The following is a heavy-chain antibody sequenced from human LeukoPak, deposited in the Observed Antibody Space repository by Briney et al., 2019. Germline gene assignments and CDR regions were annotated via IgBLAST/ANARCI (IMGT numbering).Heavy chain of an antibody. V-gene: IGHV4-34*01. CDR1: GGSFSGYY. J-gene: IGHJ4*02. CDR2: INHSGST. CDR3: ARGRLRGSSGYCAY. D-gene: IGHD3-22*01. Sequence: PSETLSLTCAVYGGSFSGYYWSWIRQPPGKGLEWIGEINHSGSTNYNPSLKSRVTISVDTFKNQFSLKLSSVTAADTAVYYCARGRLRGSSGYCAYWGQGTLVTVSS.